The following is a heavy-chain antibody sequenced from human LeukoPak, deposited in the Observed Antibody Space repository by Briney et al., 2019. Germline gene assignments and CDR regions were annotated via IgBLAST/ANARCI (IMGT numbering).Heavy chain of an antibody. D-gene: IGHD1-26*01. V-gene: IGHV3-30*01. Sequence: GGSLRLSCAASGFTFSSYAMHWVRQAPGKGPEWVAVISYDGSNKYYADSVKGRFTISRDNSKNTLYLQMNSLRAEDTAVYYCARDFTSGSYYYPPDYWGQGTLVTVSS. CDR3: ARDFTSGSYYYPPDY. CDR2: ISYDGSNK. J-gene: IGHJ4*02. CDR1: GFTFSSYA.